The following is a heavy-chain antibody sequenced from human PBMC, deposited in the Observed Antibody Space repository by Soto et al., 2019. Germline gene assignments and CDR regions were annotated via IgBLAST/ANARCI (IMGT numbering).Heavy chain of an antibody. D-gene: IGHD3-22*01. Sequence: GASVKVSCKASGYTFTGYYMHWVRQAPGQGLEWMGWINPNSGGTNYAQKFQGRVTMTRDTSISTAYMELSRLRSDDTAVYYCARQRLHYYDAIATGTNLDYWGQGTLVTVSS. CDR2: INPNSGGT. CDR1: GYTFTGYY. J-gene: IGHJ4*02. CDR3: ARQRLHYYDAIATGTNLDY. V-gene: IGHV1-2*02.